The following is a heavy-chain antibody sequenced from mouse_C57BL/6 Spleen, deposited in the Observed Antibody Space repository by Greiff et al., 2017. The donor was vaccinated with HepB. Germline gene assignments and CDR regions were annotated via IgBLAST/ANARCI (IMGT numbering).Heavy chain of an antibody. J-gene: IGHJ2*01. Sequence: QVQLQQPGAELVKPGASVKLSCKASGYTFTSYWMHWVKQRPGQGLEWIRMIHPNSGSTNYNEKFKSKATLTVDKSSSTAYMQLSSLTSEDSAVYYCARRDITTVVAPFDYWGQGTTLTVSS. V-gene: IGHV1-64*01. D-gene: IGHD1-1*01. CDR1: GYTFTSYW. CDR2: IHPNSGST. CDR3: ARRDITTVVAPFDY.